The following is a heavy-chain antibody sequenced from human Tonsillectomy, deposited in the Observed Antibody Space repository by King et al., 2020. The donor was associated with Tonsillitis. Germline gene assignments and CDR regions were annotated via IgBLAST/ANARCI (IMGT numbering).Heavy chain of an antibody. V-gene: IGHV3-23*04. CDR1: GCTFSSYT. J-gene: IGHJ3*02. Sequence: VQLVESGGGLVQPGGSLRLSCAASGCTFSSYTMNWVRQAPGKVLDVVSTISGRGGSTYYADSVEGRFTISRDNSKNTLFLQMNSLRAEDTAVYYCAKDVQVAGTDAFDIRGQTTMVTVSS. D-gene: IGHD6-19*01. CDR2: ISGRGGST. CDR3: AKDVQVAGTDAFDI.